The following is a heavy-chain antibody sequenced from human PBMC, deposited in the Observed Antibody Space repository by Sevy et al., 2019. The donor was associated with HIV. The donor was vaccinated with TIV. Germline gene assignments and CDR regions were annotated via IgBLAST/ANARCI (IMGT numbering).Heavy chain of an antibody. CDR3: ARGGRIAVSGRVGYLDY. Sequence: GGSLRLSCAASGFSFRNFGMHWVRQAPGKGLEWLALISFDGDTKYYGDSVKGRFTISRDNSKNTLYLQMNSLRAEDTAVYYCARGGRIAVSGRVGYLDYWGQGILVTVSS. J-gene: IGHJ4*02. CDR1: GFSFRNFG. CDR2: ISFDGDTK. V-gene: IGHV3-30*03. D-gene: IGHD6-19*01.